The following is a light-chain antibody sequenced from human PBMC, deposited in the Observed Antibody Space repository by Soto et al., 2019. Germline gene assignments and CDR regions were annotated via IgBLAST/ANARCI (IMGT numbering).Light chain of an antibody. CDR1: QNIRNY. CDR3: QQYHSDSPWT. J-gene: IGKJ1*01. V-gene: IGKV1-5*03. Sequence: IHMTQSPSTLSASVGYIVTMTCRASQNIRNYLAWYQQKPGKAPKLLIYKASNLESGVPSRFSGSGSGTEFALFISSLQPDDFATYYCQQYHSDSPWTFGQGTKVDIK. CDR2: KAS.